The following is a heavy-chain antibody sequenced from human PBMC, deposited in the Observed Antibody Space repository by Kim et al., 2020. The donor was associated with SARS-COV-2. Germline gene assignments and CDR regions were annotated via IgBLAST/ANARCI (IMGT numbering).Heavy chain of an antibody. Sequence: SETLSITCTVSGGSISSYYWSWIRQPPGKGLEWIGYIYYSGSTNYNPSLKSRVTISVDTSKNQFSLKLSSVTAADTAVYYCARDGITGTSDAFDIWGQGTMVTVSS. V-gene: IGHV4-59*01. CDR1: GGSISSYY. CDR3: ARDGITGTSDAFDI. J-gene: IGHJ3*02. D-gene: IGHD1-7*01. CDR2: IYYSGST.